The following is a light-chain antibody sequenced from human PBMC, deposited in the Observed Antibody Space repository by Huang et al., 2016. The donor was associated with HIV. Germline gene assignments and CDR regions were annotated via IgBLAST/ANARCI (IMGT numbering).Light chain of an antibody. CDR1: PTSSCD. CDR3: QQYDNWRT. Sequence: STRSLSSWDTDPLFGRASPTSSCDFALYQQKTVQAPRLLSYGASTRATGIPARFSGSGSGTDFTLTINNVQSEDFALYYCQQYDNWRTFGQGTKV. V-gene: IGKV3-15*01. J-gene: IGKJ1*01. CDR2: GAS.